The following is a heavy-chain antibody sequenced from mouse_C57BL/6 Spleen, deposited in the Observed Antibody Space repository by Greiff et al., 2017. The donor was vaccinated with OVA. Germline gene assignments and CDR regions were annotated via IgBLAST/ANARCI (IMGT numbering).Heavy chain of an antibody. CDR2: ISSGGSYT. J-gene: IGHJ3*01. CDR1: GFTFSSYG. V-gene: IGHV5-6*01. CDR3: ARQKGEGWFAY. Sequence: EVKLMESGGDLVKPGGSLKLSCAASGFTFSSYGMSWVRQTPDKRLEWVATISSGGSYTYYPDSVKGRFTISRDNAKNTLYLQMSSLKSEDTAMYYGARQKGEGWFAYWGQGTLVTVSA.